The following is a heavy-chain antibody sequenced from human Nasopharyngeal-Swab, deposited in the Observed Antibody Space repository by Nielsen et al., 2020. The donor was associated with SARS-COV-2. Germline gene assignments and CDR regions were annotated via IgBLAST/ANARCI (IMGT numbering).Heavy chain of an antibody. J-gene: IGHJ3*02. CDR1: GFTFGDYA. CDR2: IRSKTYGGAP. CDR3: ARSVGSFYGQGAFDI. V-gene: IGHV3-49*01. D-gene: IGHD1-26*01. Sequence: GESLKISCTTSGFTFGDYAMSWFRQAPGKGLEWVGFIRSKTYGGAPEYAASVKGRFTISRDGAESIAYLQMNSLETEDTGVHYCARSVGSFYGQGAFDIWGQGTMVTVSS.